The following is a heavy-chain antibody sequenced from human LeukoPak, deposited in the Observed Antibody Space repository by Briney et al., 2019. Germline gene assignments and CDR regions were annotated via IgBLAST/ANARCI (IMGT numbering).Heavy chain of an antibody. CDR1: GGSISSYY. V-gene: IGHV4-59*01. Sequence: SETLSLTCAVSGGSISSYYWSWIRQPPGEGLEWIGYIYYSGSTNYNPSLKSRVTISVDTSKNQFSLKVSSVTAADTALYYCARGHLVFAYWGQGTLVTVSS. CDR3: ARGHLVFAY. D-gene: IGHD6-6*01. J-gene: IGHJ4*02. CDR2: IYYSGST.